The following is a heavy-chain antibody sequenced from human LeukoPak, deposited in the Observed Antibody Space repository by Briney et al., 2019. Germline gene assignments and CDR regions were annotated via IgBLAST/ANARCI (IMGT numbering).Heavy chain of an antibody. CDR2: IYTSGST. CDR1: GGSISSYY. V-gene: IGHV4-4*07. CDR3: ASPRPLLTGADGNIVMGEAFDI. Sequence: PSETLSLTCTVSGGSISSYYWSWIRQPAGKGLEWIGRIYTSGSTNYNPSLKSRVTMSVDTSKNQFSLKLSSVTAADTAVYYCASPRPLLTGADGNIVMGEAFDIWGQGTMVTVSS. J-gene: IGHJ3*02. D-gene: IGHD1-20*01.